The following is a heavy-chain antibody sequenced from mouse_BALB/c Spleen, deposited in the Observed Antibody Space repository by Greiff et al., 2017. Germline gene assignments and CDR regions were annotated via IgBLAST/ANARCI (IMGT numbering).Heavy chain of an antibody. CDR1: GFNIKDTY. CDR3: AFDGYLAWFAD. Sequence: EVQLQQSGAELVKPGASVKLSCTASGFNIKDTYMHWVKQRPEQGLEWIGRIDPANGNTKYDPKFQGKATITADTSSNTAYLQLSSLTSEDTAVYYCAFDGYLAWFADWGEGTLVTVSA. J-gene: IGHJ3*01. CDR2: IDPANGNT. D-gene: IGHD2-3*01. V-gene: IGHV14-3*02.